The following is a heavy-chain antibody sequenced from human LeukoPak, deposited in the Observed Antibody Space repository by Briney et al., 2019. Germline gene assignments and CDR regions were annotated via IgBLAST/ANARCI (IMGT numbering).Heavy chain of an antibody. D-gene: IGHD6-13*01. CDR3: ARVAYSSSWCTVGDYFDY. CDR1: GRSISSYY. Sequence: PSDTLSLTCTVSGRSISSYYWRWIRQPPPQGLAGIGYIYYSGSTNYHPSLKSRVTLSVDTPKHQFSLKLSSVTAADTAVYYCARVAYSSSWCTVGDYFDYWGQGTLVTVSS. J-gene: IGHJ4*02. V-gene: IGHV4-59*07. CDR2: IYYSGST.